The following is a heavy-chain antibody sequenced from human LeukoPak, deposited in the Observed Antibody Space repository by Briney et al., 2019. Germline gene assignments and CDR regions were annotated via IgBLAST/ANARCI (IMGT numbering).Heavy chain of an antibody. Sequence: PSETLSLTCTVSGGAMTSGVYYWAWLPQTPGKDLKGFGNICYTGSTTYSNPSLKSRVAISIDTSKNQFSLRLSSVTAADTGLYFGARRGERYGYPEGFDSWGQGTLVSVSS. CDR1: GGAMTSGVYY. J-gene: IGHJ4*02. V-gene: IGHV4-39*01. CDR3: ARRGERYGYPEGFDS. CDR2: ICYTGST. D-gene: IGHD5-18*01.